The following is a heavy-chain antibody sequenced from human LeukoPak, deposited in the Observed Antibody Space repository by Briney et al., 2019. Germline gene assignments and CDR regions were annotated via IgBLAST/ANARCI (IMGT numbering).Heavy chain of an antibody. CDR2: IYDSGST. CDR1: GGSISSYH. V-gene: IGHV4-59*01. J-gene: IGHJ4*02. Sequence: SETLSLTCTVSGGSISSYHWSWFRQAPGKGLEWIGYIYDSGSTNFNPSLKSRVTISVDTSKNQFSLRLNSVTAADTAVYYCARTPYISGYRLFDHWGQGTLVTVS. D-gene: IGHD3-22*01. CDR3: ARTPYISGYRLFDH.